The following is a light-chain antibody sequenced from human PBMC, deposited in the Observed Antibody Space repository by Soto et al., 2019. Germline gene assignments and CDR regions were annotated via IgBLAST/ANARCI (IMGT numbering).Light chain of an antibody. CDR1: QTISSW. V-gene: IGKV1-5*03. Sequence: DIHMTQSPSTLSSSLGDRVTITCLASQTISSWLSWYQQKPGKAPKLLIYKASTLKSGVPSRFSGSGSGTEFTLTISSLQPDDFATYYCQHYNSYSEAFGQGTKVDI. J-gene: IGKJ1*01. CDR3: QHYNSYSEA. CDR2: KAS.